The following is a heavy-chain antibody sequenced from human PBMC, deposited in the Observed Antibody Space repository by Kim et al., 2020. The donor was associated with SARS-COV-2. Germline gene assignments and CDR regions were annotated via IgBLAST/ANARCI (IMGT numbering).Heavy chain of an antibody. V-gene: IGHV4-31*02. CDR3: ARFRAHYYGSGSYPDY. D-gene: IGHD3-10*01. Sequence: SLKSRVTISVDTSKNQFSLKLSSVTAADTAVYYCARFRAHYYGSGSYPDYWGQGTLVTVSS. J-gene: IGHJ4*02.